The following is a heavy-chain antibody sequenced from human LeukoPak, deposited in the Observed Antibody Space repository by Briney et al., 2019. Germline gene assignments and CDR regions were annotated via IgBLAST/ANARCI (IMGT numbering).Heavy chain of an antibody. CDR2: VHLDGRT. CDR1: GGSFGTYY. V-gene: IGHV4-59*12. J-gene: IGHJ4*02. D-gene: IGHD3-3*01. Sequence: PSETLSLTCTVSGGSFGTYYWSWIRQPPGKGLEWIGEVHLDGRTNYNPSLKSRLIMSVDLPENHISLKLTSVTAADTAVYYCAREGGFYRPLDYSGQGTLVTVSS. CDR3: AREGGFYRPLDY.